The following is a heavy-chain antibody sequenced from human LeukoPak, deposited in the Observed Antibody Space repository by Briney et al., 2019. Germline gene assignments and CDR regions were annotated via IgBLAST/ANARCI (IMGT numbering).Heavy chain of an antibody. CDR3: AKEGGDYGSGSLFFYYYYYMDV. J-gene: IGHJ6*03. V-gene: IGHV3-30*02. Sequence: GGSLRLSCAASGFTFSSYGMHWVRQAPGKGLEWVAFIRYDGSNKYYADSVKGRFTISRDNSKNTLYLQMNSLRAEDTAVYYCAKEGGDYGSGSLFFYYYYYMDVWGKGTTVTISS. CDR2: IRYDGSNK. CDR1: GFTFSSYG. D-gene: IGHD3-10*01.